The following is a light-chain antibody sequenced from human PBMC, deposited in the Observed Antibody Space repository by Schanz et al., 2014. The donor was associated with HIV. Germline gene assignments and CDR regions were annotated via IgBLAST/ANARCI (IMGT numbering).Light chain of an antibody. J-gene: IGKJ2*01. CDR2: GAS. CDR3: QQYGTSQYT. Sequence: EIVLTQSPGTLSLSPGERATLSCRASQSVSSSNLAWYQQTPGQAPRLLIYGASSRATGIPDRFSGSGSGTDFTLTISRLEPEDFAVYYCQQYGTSQYTFGQGTKVEIK. V-gene: IGKV3-20*01. CDR1: QSVSSSN.